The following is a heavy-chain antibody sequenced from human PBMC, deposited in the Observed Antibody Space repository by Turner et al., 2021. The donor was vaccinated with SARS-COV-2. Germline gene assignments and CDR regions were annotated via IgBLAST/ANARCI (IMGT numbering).Heavy chain of an antibody. Sequence: EVQLVESGGGLVKPGGSLRLSCAASGFTFRSYSMNWVRQAPGKGLEWVSSISSSSTYINYADSVKGRVTISRDNAKNSLYLQVNSLRAEDTAVYYCARDRGPFAEAAFDIWGQGTMVTISS. CDR3: ARDRGPFAEAAFDI. CDR1: GFTFRSYS. V-gene: IGHV3-21*01. D-gene: IGHD3-10*01. CDR2: ISSSSTYI. J-gene: IGHJ3*02.